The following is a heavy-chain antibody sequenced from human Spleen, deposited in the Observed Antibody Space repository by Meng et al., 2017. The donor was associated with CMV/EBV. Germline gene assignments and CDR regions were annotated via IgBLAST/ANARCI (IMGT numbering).Heavy chain of an antibody. CDR1: GFTFSSYW. D-gene: IGHD1-26*01. J-gene: IGHJ6*02. Sequence: GESLKISCAASGFTFSSYWMHWVRQAPGKGLVWVSRINSDGSSTSYADSVKGRFTISRDNAKNTQYLQMNSLRVEDMAVYYCARDRWAPGDVWGQGTTVTVSS. CDR2: INSDGSST. V-gene: IGHV3-74*01. CDR3: ARDRWAPGDV.